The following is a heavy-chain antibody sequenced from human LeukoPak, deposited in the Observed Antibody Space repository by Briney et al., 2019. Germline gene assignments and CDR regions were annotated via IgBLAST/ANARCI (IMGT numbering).Heavy chain of an antibody. J-gene: IGHJ5*02. CDR2: IYPGDSDT. Sequence: GESLKISCEGSGYSFTSYWIGWVRQMPGKGLEWMGIIYPGDSDTRYSPSFQGQVTISADKSISTAYLQWSSLKASDTAMYYCAREYYYGSGSYSAFDPWGQGTLVTVSS. CDR1: GYSFTSYW. V-gene: IGHV5-51*01. D-gene: IGHD3-10*01. CDR3: AREYYYGSGSYSAFDP.